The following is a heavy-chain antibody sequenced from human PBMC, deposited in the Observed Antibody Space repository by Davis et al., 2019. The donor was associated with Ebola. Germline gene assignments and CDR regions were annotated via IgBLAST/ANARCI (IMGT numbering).Heavy chain of an antibody. J-gene: IGHJ2*01. V-gene: IGHV3-74*01. Sequence: GESLKISCAASGFTFSSYWMHWVRQAPGKGLVWVSRINSDGSSTGYADSVKGRFTISRDNAKNTLYLQMNSLRAEDTAVYYCARVLLSGWWDWYFDLWGRGTLVTVSS. CDR1: GFTFSSYW. CDR3: ARVLLSGWWDWYFDL. D-gene: IGHD6-19*01. CDR2: INSDGSST.